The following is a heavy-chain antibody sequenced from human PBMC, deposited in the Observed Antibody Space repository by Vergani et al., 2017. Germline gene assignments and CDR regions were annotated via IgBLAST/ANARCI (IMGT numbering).Heavy chain of an antibody. CDR3: AKSRGYYSTDGFDI. D-gene: IGHD2-15*01. J-gene: IGHJ3*02. CDR1: GFTFSSHA. CDR2: IVGSGGRT. V-gene: IGHV3-23*01. Sequence: EVQLLESGGGLVQPGGSLRLSCAASGFTFSSHAMTWVRQAPGKGLEWVSAIVGSGGRTYYADSVMGRFTISRDNSKNTLYLQLNSLRADDTAVYYCAKSRGYYSTDGFDIWGQGTMVTVSS.